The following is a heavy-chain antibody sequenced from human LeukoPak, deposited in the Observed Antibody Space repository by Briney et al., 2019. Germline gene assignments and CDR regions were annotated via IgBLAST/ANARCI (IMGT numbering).Heavy chain of an antibody. CDR1: GFTFSRHG. Sequence: PGRSLRLSCAASGFTFSRHGMYWVRQAPGKGLEWVTVISNDGNKKYYADSVKGRFTTSRDNSKLYLQMDSLRPEDTAVYYCAKDRSPTVTSFYYYHGMDVWGQGTTVTVSS. V-gene: IGHV3-30*18. D-gene: IGHD4-17*01. CDR3: AKDRSPTVTSFYYYHGMDV. J-gene: IGHJ6*02. CDR2: ISNDGNKK.